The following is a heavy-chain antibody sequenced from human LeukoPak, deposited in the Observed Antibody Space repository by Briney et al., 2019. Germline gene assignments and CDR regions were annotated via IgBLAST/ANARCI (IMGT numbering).Heavy chain of an antibody. D-gene: IGHD4-17*01. CDR2: IYHNGST. J-gene: IGHJ4*02. Sequence: SSETLSLTCAVSGGSINNSRYYWGWIRQPPGKGLEWIGSIYHNGSTYYNPSLKSRVTISVDTSKNQFSLKLSSVTAADTAVYYCAREAYGDFSYWGQGTLVTVSS. V-gene: IGHV4-39*07. CDR1: GGSINNSRYY. CDR3: AREAYGDFSY.